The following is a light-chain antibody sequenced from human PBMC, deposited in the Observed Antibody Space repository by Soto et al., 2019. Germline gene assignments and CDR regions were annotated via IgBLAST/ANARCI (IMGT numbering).Light chain of an antibody. J-gene: IGKJ5*01. CDR3: QQRSNWPIT. CDR1: RNVSSY. Sequence: EVGLTHAPSTLSLFLGQSETHPFRATRNVSSYLAWYQQKPGQAPRLLIYDASSRPTDIPARFSGSGSGTDFTLTISSLEPEDFALYYCQQRSNWPITFGQGTRLEIK. CDR2: DAS. V-gene: IGKV3-11*01.